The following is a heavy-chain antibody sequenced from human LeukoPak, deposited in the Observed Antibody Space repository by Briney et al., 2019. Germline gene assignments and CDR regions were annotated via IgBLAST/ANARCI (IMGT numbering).Heavy chain of an antibody. CDR3: ARHRNSGRSYYYYGMDV. CDR2: INPNSGGT. Sequence: ASVKVSCKASGYTFTDYYMHWVRQAPGQGLEGMGWINPNSGGTNYAPKFQGRVTMTSDTSISTDYMELRRLTSDDTAVYYGARHRNSGRSYYYYGMDVWGQGTTVTVSS. CDR1: GYTFTDYY. D-gene: IGHD1-26*01. J-gene: IGHJ6*01. V-gene: IGHV1-2*02.